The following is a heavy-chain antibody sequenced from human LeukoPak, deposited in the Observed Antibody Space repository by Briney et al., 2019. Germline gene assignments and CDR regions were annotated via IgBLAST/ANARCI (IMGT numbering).Heavy chain of an antibody. Sequence: GASVKVSCKASGYTFTSYDINWVRQATGQGLEWMGWMNPNSGNTGYAQKFQGRVTMTRDTSTSTVYMELSSLRSEDTAVYYCARDLVVVPAAVYYYYGMDVWGQGTTVTVSS. CDR2: MNPNSGNT. J-gene: IGHJ6*02. CDR3: ARDLVVVPAAVYYYYGMDV. V-gene: IGHV1-8*01. CDR1: GYTFTSYD. D-gene: IGHD2-2*01.